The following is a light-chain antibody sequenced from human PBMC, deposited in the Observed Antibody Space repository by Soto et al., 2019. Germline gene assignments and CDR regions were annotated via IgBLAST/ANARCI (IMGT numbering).Light chain of an antibody. J-gene: IGKJ1*01. CDR3: QHSAFPPRT. Sequence: SVKDRVTITCRASQSISFFLNWYQQRPGEAPGLLIFAASILQSGVPSRFSGSGSGTDFTLTIYSLQPEDFAPYCSQHSAFPPRTFGQGTKVAIK. V-gene: IGKV1-39*02. CDR2: AAS. CDR1: QSISFF.